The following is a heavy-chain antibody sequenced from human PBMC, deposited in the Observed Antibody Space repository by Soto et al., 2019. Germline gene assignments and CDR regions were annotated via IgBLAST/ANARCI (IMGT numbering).Heavy chain of an antibody. J-gene: IGHJ4*02. Sequence: EVLLVESGGGLVQPGGSLRLSCAASGFTFSSHWMSWVRQAPGKGLEWVANIKHDGSETYYVDSVKGRFTISRDNAKNSLYLQMHSLRAEDTAVYYCARDDYNWARDYWGQGTLVTVSS. V-gene: IGHV3-7*01. D-gene: IGHD4-4*01. CDR1: GFTFSSHW. CDR3: ARDDYNWARDY. CDR2: IKHDGSET.